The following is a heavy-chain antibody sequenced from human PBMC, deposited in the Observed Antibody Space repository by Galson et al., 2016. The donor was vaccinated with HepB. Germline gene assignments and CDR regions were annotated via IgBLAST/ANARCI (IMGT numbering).Heavy chain of an antibody. CDR3: ARGGWKPVVPYGLDV. D-gene: IGHD4-23*01. J-gene: IGHJ3*01. Sequence: SLRLSCAASGFTFSSYWMHWVRQAPGKGLVWVSRIDSDGGSKDYADSATGRFTISRDNAKNTLYLQMNRLRDEDTAVYFCARGGWKPVVPYGLDVWGQGTMVTVSS. CDR2: IDSDGGSK. V-gene: IGHV3-74*01. CDR1: GFTFSSYW.